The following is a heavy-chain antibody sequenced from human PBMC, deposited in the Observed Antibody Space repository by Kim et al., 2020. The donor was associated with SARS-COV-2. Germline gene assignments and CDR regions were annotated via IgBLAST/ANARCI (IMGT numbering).Heavy chain of an antibody. Sequence: SETLSLTCTVSGGSISSYYWSWIRQPPGKGLEWIGYIYYSGSTNYNPSLKSRVTISVDTSKNQFSLKLSSVTAADTAVYYCARSEGSVAGPFGYFDYWGQGTLVTVSS. CDR3: ARSEGSVAGPFGYFDY. J-gene: IGHJ4*02. V-gene: IGHV4-59*08. CDR1: GGSISSYY. D-gene: IGHD6-19*01. CDR2: IYYSGST.